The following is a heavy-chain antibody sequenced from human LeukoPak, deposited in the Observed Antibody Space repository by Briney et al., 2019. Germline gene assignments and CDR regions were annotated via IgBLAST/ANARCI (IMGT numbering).Heavy chain of an antibody. V-gene: IGHV1-18*01. CDR2: ISAYNGNT. CDR1: GGTFSSYG. J-gene: IGHJ4*02. D-gene: IGHD6-6*01. Sequence: ASVKVSCKASGGTFSSYGISWVRQAPGQGLEWMGWISAYNGNTNYAQKLQGRVTMTTDTSTSTAYMELRSLRSDDTAVYYCAIPERPHLIAATPFHYWGQGTLVTVSS. CDR3: AIPERPHLIAATPFHY.